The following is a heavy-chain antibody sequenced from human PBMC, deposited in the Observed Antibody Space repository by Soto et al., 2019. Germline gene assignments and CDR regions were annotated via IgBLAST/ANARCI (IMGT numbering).Heavy chain of an antibody. V-gene: IGHV3-74*01. J-gene: IGHJ4*02. CDR1: QFTFSGYW. CDR2: INTDGTIT. D-gene: IGHD2-15*01. CDR3: ATLAAPSDN. Sequence: EVQLVESGGGLVQPGGSLRLSCTAPQFTFSGYWMHWVRQAPGKGLVWVSHINTDGTITSYADFVKGRFTISRDNAKNSLYLQMNSLGAEDTVVYYCATLAAPSDNWGLGTLVTVS.